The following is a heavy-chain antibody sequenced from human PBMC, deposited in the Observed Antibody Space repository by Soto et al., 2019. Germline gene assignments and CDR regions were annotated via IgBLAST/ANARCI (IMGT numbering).Heavy chain of an antibody. J-gene: IGHJ4*02. CDR3: ARVGAAGTAFFDY. V-gene: IGHV4-59*01. CDR1: GGSISSYY. Sequence: SETLSLTCTVSGGSISSYYWSWIRQPPGKGLEWIGYIYYSGSTNYNPSLKSRVTISVDTSKNQFSLKLSSVTAADTAVYYCARVGAAGTAFFDYWGQGTLVTVSS. D-gene: IGHD6-13*01. CDR2: IYYSGST.